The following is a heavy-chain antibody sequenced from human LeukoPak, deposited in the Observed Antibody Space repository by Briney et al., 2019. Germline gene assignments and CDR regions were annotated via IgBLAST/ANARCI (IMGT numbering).Heavy chain of an antibody. Sequence: GGSLRLSCATSGFSFSSYFMHWVRQAPGKGLVWVSRISTDGSITTYADSVKGRFTISRDNSKNTLYLQMSSLRTEDTAVYYCVDYGEHWGQGILVTVSS. V-gene: IGHV3-74*01. J-gene: IGHJ1*01. D-gene: IGHD4-17*01. CDR3: VDYGEH. CDR2: ISTDGSIT. CDR1: GFSFSSYF.